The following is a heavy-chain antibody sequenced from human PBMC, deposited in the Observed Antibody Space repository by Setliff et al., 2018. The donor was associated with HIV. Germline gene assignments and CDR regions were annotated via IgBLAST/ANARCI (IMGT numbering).Heavy chain of an antibody. Sequence: SETLSLTCTVSGVSISGYYWSWIRQPPGKGLEWIGYIYTSGSTSYNPSLKSRVTISVDTSKNQFSLKLSSVTAADTAVYYCARGVRGYGEIRYFFYYYYMDVWGKGTTVTVSS. D-gene: IGHD3-9*01. V-gene: IGHV4-4*08. J-gene: IGHJ6*03. CDR1: GVSISGYY. CDR3: ARGVRGYGEIRYFFYYYYMDV. CDR2: IYTSGST.